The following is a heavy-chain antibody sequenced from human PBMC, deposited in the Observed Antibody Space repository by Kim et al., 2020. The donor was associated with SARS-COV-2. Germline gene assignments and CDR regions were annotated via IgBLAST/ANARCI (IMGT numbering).Heavy chain of an antibody. V-gene: IGHV3-30*07. Sequence: VRGRLTISRDNAKNTLYLQMNSLRAEDTAVYYCARADAALYYDSSGYYDYWGQGTLVTVSS. CDR3: ARADAALYYDSSGYYDY. J-gene: IGHJ4*02. D-gene: IGHD3-22*01.